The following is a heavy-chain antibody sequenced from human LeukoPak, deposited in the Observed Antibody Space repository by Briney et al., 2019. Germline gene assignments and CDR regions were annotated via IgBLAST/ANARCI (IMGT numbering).Heavy chain of an antibody. CDR3: ATGVAYCGGDCYRAHFDY. V-gene: IGHV3-21*01. CDR1: GFTFSSYS. Sequence: GGSLRLSCAASGFTFSSYSMNWVRQAPGKGLEWVSSISSSSSYIYYADSVKGRFTTSRDNAKNSLYLQMNSLRAEDTAVYYCATGVAYCGGDCYRAHFDYWGQGTLVTVSS. CDR2: ISSSSSYI. J-gene: IGHJ4*02. D-gene: IGHD2-21*02.